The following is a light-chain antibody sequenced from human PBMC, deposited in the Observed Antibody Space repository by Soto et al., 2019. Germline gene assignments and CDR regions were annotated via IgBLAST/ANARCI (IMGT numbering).Light chain of an antibody. CDR2: HAS. J-gene: IGKJ1*01. CDR1: QSISNW. V-gene: IGKV1-5*02. CDR3: QQYNSYS. Sequence: DIQRTEKHSTLRGSVWQRVTIICRSSQSISNWLDWYQQKPGTAPKVLIYHASNLHSGVPSRFSGSGSGTEFTLTISSLQPDDFATYYFQQYNSYSFGQG.